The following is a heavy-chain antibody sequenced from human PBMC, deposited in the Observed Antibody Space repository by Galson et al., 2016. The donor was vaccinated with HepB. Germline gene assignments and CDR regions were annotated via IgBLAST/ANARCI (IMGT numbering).Heavy chain of an antibody. J-gene: IGHJ6*03. CDR3: ARHLTAASANRRGYYYYYYVDV. V-gene: IGHV5-51*01. Sequence: QSGAEVKKPGESLKISCKSSGYSFTTYWIGWVRQMPDRGLEWMGAIYPGDSRITYSPSFQGQVTISADRSISTAFLQWSSLKASDTATYYCARHLTAASANRRGYYYYYYVDVWGTGTTVAVSS. CDR1: GYSFTTYW. D-gene: IGHD6-13*01. CDR2: IYPGDSRI.